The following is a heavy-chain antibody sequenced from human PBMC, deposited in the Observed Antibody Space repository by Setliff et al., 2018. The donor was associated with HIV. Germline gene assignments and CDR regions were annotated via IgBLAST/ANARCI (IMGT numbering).Heavy chain of an antibody. V-gene: IGHV5-51*01. CDR3: ARQGDYHILTGYYSGPHDAFDI. J-gene: IGHJ3*02. Sequence: GESLKISCKGSGYRFSDNWIGWVRQMPGKGLEWMGIIYPDDSATRYSPSFQGQVTISADKSISTAYLQWSSLKASDTAMYYCARQGDYHILTGYYSGPHDAFDIWGQGTMVTVSS. CDR2: IYPDDSAT. D-gene: IGHD3-9*01. CDR1: GYRFSDNW.